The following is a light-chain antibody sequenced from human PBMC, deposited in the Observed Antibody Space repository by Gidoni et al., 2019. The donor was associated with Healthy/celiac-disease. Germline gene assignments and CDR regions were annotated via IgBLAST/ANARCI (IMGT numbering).Light chain of an antibody. CDR2: DVS. Sequence: QSALTPPASVSGSPGPSITLSCTGTRSDVGGYNYVSWYQQHRGKAPKLMIYDVSNRPSGVSNRFSGSKSGNTASLTISGLRAEDEADYYCSSFTSSSTLVVFGGGAKLTVL. CDR1: RSDVGGYNY. J-gene: IGLJ2*01. CDR3: SSFTSSSTLVV. V-gene: IGLV2-14*03.